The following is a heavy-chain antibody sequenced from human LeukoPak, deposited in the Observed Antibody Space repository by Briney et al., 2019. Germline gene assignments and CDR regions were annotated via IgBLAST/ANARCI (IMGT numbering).Heavy chain of an antibody. D-gene: IGHD6-6*01. V-gene: IGHV1-2*06. CDR1: GYTFTGYY. CDR2: INPNSGGT. CDR3: ARGRYSSSSPHFDY. J-gene: IGHJ4*02. Sequence: ASVKVSCKASGYTFTGYYMHWVRQAPGQGLEWMGRINPNSGGTNYAQKFQGRVTMTRDTSISTAYMELGRLRSDDTAVYYCARGRYSSSSPHFDYWGQGTLVTVSS.